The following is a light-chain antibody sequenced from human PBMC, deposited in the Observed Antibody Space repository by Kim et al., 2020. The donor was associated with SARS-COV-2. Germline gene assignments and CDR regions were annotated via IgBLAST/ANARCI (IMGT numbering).Light chain of an antibody. CDR3: QTWGTGILV. J-gene: IGLJ3*02. CDR2: LNSDGSH. CDR1: SGHSSYA. V-gene: IGLV4-69*01. Sequence: GASVKLTGTLSSGHSSYAIAWHQQQPEKGPRYLMKLNSDGSHRGNGIPDRFSGSSSGAERYLTISNLQSEDEADYYCQTWGTGILVFGGGTQLTVL.